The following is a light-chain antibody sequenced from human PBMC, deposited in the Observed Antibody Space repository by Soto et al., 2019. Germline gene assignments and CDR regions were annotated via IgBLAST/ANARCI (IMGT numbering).Light chain of an antibody. CDR3: AAWDDSLNGPHVV. CDR1: SSNIGSNT. V-gene: IGLV1-44*01. Sequence: QSVLTQPPSASGTPGQRVTISCSGSSSNIGSNTVNWYQQLPGTAPKLLIYSNNQRPSGVPDRFSGSKSGTSASLAISGLQSEDEADYYCAAWDDSLNGPHVVFCGGTKLTVL. J-gene: IGLJ2*01. CDR2: SNN.